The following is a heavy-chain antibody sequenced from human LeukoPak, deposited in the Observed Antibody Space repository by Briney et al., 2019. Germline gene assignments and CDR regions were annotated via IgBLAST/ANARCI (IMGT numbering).Heavy chain of an antibody. CDR1: GDSIISSSYY. V-gene: IGHV4-39*01. Sequence: SETLPLTCTVSGDSIISSSYYWGWIRQPPGKGLEWIGSIYYSGTTYYNPSLKSRVTISVDTSKIQFSLRLTSVTAADTAVYYCARVAAAPERRLYYYYYMDVWGKGTTVTVSS. J-gene: IGHJ6*03. CDR2: IYYSGTT. CDR3: ARVAAAPERRLYYYYYMDV. D-gene: IGHD6-13*01.